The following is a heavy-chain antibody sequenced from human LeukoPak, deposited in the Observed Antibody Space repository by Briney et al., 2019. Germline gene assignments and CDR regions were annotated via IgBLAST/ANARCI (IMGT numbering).Heavy chain of an antibody. CDR1: GDSVSSNSAT. J-gene: IGHJ5*02. CDR2: TYYRSKWYK. D-gene: IGHD2-21*02. Sequence: SQTLSLTCAISGDSVSSNSATWNWIRQSPSRGLEWLGRTYYRSKWYKYYAVSVKGRITINPDTSKNQFSLQLNSVTPEDTAVYYCAREAYCGGDCSNWFDPWGQGTLVTVSS. CDR3: AREAYCGGDCSNWFDP. V-gene: IGHV6-1*01.